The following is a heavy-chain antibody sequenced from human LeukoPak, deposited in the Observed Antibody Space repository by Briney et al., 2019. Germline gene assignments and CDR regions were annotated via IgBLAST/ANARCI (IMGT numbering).Heavy chain of an antibody. V-gene: IGHV1-46*01. CDR2: INPSGGST. J-gene: IGHJ4*02. Sequence: ASVKVSCKASGYTFTSYYMHWVRQAPGQGLEWMGIINPSGGSTSYAQKFQGRVTTTRDTSTSTVYMELSSLGSEDTVVYYCARDLEGSSFTWIQSSTPHAFDYWGQGTLVTVSS. CDR1: GYTFTSYY. CDR3: ARDLEGSSFTWIQSSTPHAFDY. D-gene: IGHD5-18*01.